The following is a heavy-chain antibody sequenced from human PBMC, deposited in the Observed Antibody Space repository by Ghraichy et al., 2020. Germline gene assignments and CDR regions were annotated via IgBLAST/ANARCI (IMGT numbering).Heavy chain of an antibody. D-gene: IGHD3-22*01. V-gene: IGHV3-23*01. CDR3: AKDRRETSGLGAFDV. J-gene: IGHJ3*01. Sequence: ETLSLTCAASGFTFSSYAMSWVRQAPGKGLEWVSAISGGGSSTYYADSVRGRFTISRDNSDKKVYLQVDSLRAEDTAVYYCAKDRRETSGLGAFDVWGQGTMVTVSS. CDR1: GFTFSSYA. CDR2: ISGGGSST.